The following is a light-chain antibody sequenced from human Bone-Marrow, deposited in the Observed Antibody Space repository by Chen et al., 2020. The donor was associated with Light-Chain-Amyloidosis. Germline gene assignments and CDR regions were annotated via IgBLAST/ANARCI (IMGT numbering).Light chain of an antibody. Sequence: QSALTQPASVSGSPGQSITISCPGTSSPVGSDNHVSWYQQHPDKAPKLMIYEVTNRPSWVPDRCSGSKSDNTASLTISGLQTEDEADYFCSSYTITNTLVFGSGTRVTVL. J-gene: IGLJ1*01. V-gene: IGLV2-14*01. CDR3: SSYTITNTLV. CDR1: SSPVGSDNH. CDR2: EVT.